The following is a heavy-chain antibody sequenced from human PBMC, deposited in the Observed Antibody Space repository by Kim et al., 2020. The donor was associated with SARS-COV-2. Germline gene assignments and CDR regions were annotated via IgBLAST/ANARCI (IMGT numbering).Heavy chain of an antibody. D-gene: IGHD2-2*01. J-gene: IGHJ6*02. CDR1: GFTFREFP. V-gene: IGHV3-49*04. CDR3: VRVDCSSVSCYGDDYRNYYGMDV. Sequence: GGSLRLSWLSSGFTFREFPMAWVRQAPGKGLEWIGFIRSTIYGGTTEYAASVRGRFIISRDDSKNIAHLQMNSLKTEDTGVYYCVRVDCSSVSCYGDDYRNYYGMDVWGQGTTVIVSS. CDR2: IRSTIYGGTT.